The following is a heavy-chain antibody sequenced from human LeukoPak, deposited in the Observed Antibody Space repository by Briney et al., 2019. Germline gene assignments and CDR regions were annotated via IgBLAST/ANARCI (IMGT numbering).Heavy chain of an antibody. CDR2: ISGDGGST. J-gene: IGHJ4*02. Sequence: GGSLRLSCAASGFTFDDYAMHWGRQAPGKGLEWVSLISGDGGSTYYADSVRGRFTISRDNSKNSLYLQMNSLRTEDTALYYCANVGILTGYWTFDYWGQGTLVTVSS. CDR3: ANVGILTGYWTFDY. D-gene: IGHD3-9*01. CDR1: GFTFDDYA. V-gene: IGHV3-43*02.